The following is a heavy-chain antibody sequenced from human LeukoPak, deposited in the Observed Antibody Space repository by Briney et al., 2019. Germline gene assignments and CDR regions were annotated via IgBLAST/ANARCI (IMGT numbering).Heavy chain of an antibody. V-gene: IGHV4-34*01. J-gene: IGHJ5*02. Sequence: SETLSLTCAVYGGSFSGYYWSWIRQPPGKGLEWIGEINHSGSTNYNPSLKSRVTISVDTSKNQFSLKLSSVTAADTAVYYCASRHSSGQERWFDPWGQGTLVTVSS. CDR2: INHSGST. D-gene: IGHD6-19*01. CDR1: GGSFSGYY. CDR3: ASRHSSGQERWFDP.